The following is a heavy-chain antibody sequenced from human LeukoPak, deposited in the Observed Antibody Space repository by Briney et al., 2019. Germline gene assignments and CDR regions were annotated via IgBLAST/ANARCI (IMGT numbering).Heavy chain of an antibody. V-gene: IGHV3-53*01. Sequence: GGSLRLSCAASGFSVSSNYMSWVRQAPGKGLEWVSVIYSGGSTYYADSVKGRFTISRDKSKSTLCLQMTSLRVEDTAVYYCARVASTGPYFYGVDVWGQGTTVTVSS. J-gene: IGHJ6*02. CDR3: ARVASTGPYFYGVDV. CDR2: IYSGGST. CDR1: GFSVSSNY.